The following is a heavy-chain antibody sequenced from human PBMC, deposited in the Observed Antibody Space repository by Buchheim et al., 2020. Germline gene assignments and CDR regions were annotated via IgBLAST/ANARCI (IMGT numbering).Heavy chain of an antibody. CDR3: AKLPAYYYENSGYYYFDY. Sequence: EVQLLESGGGLVQPGGSLRLSCAASGFTFSSYAMSWVRQAPGKGLEWVSVISGSGVSTYYADSVKGRFTISRDNSKNTLYMQMNSLRAEDTAVYYCAKLPAYYYENSGYYYFDYWGQGTL. CDR2: ISGSGVST. D-gene: IGHD3-22*01. J-gene: IGHJ4*02. CDR1: GFTFSSYA. V-gene: IGHV3-23*01.